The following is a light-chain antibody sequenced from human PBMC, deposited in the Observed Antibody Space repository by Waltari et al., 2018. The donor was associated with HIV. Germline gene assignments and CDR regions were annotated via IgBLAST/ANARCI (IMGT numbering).Light chain of an antibody. V-gene: IGKV1-33*01. CDR1: QDISNN. Sequence: DIRMTQSPSSLSAPMGASVTMTCQATQDISNNLHWYQQKTGEAPKLLIYDASVLETGIASRFSGSGSGTNFTLTITNPQPEDVATYLCQQYDDLPFTFGPGTKV. CDR2: DAS. J-gene: IGKJ3*01. CDR3: QQYDDLPFT.